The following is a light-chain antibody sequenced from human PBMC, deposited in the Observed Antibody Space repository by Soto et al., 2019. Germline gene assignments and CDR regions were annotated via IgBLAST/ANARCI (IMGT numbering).Light chain of an antibody. Sequence: EVVLTQSPATLSLSPGEEATFSGRASQGFGNYLAWYQQKPGQAPRLLIYDASSRATGIPARFSGSGSGTDFTLTITSLEPEDFAVYYCQQRSNWIFTFGPGTIVDIK. CDR1: QGFGNY. CDR2: DAS. V-gene: IGKV3-11*01. J-gene: IGKJ3*01. CDR3: QQRSNWIFT.